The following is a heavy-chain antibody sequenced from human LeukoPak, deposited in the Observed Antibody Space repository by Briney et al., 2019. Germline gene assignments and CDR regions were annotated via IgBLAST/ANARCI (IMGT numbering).Heavy chain of an antibody. D-gene: IGHD3-3*01. CDR2: INHSGST. CDR1: GGSFSGYY. J-gene: IGHJ6*02. CDR3: ARGPVLRFLEWSSYYYGMDV. V-gene: IGHV4-34*01. Sequence: PSETLSLTCAVYGGSFSGYYWSWIRQPPGKGLEWIGEINHSGSTNYNPSLKSRVTISVDTSKNQFSLKLSSVTAADTAVYYCARGPVLRFLEWSSYYYGMDVWGQGTTVTVSS.